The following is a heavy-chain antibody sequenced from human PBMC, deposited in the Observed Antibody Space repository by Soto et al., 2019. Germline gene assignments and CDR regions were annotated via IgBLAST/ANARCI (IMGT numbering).Heavy chain of an antibody. Sequence: LRLSCAASGFILSKYAIHWVRQAPGKGLEWVAVISYDGTNKYYADSVKGRFTISRDISKNTLYLQMNSLRAEDTAVYYCASYGSGSYALSYWGQGTLVTVSS. J-gene: IGHJ4*02. CDR3: ASYGSGSYALSY. CDR1: GFILSKYA. CDR2: ISYDGTNK. V-gene: IGHV3-30-3*01. D-gene: IGHD3-10*01.